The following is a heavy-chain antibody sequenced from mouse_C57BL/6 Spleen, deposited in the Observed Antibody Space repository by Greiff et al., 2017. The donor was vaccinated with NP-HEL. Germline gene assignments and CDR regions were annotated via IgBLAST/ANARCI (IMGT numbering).Heavy chain of an antibody. CDR3: THRGYSIV. CDR1: GFNIKDDY. D-gene: IGHD2-3*01. CDR2: IDPENGDT. J-gene: IGHJ1*03. V-gene: IGHV14-4*01. Sequence: VQLKQSGAELVRPGASVKLSCTASGFNIKDDYMHWVKQRPEQGLEWIGWIDPENGDTEYASKFQGKATITADTSSNTAYLQLSSLTSEDTAVYYCTHRGYSIVWGTGTTVTVSS.